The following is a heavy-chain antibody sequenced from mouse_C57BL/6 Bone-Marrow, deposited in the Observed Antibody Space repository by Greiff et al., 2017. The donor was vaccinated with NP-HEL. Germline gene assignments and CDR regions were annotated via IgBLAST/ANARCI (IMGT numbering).Heavy chain of an antibody. CDR1: GYSITSGYD. CDR2: ISYSGST. Sequence: EVQRVESGPGMVKPSQSLSLTCTVTGYSITSGYDWHWIRHFPGNKLEWMGYISYSGSTNYNPSLKSRISITHDTSKNHFFLKLNSVTTEDTATYYCARATTVVARYFDVWGTGTTVTVSS. V-gene: IGHV3-1*01. D-gene: IGHD1-1*01. J-gene: IGHJ1*03. CDR3: ARATTVVARYFDV.